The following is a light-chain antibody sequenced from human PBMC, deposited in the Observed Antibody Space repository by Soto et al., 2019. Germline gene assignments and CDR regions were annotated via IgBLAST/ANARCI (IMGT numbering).Light chain of an antibody. Sequence: QSVLTQPPSASGTPGQRVTVSCSGSSSNIGTNYVYWYQQLPGTAPTLLISRNNLRPSGVPDRFSGSKSGTSASLAISGLRSEDEADYYCAAWDDSLSGWVFGGGTKLTVL. V-gene: IGLV1-47*01. CDR1: SSNIGTNY. CDR2: RNN. CDR3: AAWDDSLSGWV. J-gene: IGLJ3*02.